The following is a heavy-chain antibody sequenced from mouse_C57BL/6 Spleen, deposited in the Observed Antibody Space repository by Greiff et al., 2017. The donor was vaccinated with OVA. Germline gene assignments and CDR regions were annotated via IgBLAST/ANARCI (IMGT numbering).Heavy chain of an antibody. D-gene: IGHD2-2*01. V-gene: IGHV1-26*01. CDR1: GYTFTDYY. CDR2: INPNNGGT. Sequence: EVQLQQSGPELVKPGASVKISCKASGYTFTDYYMNWVKQSHGKSLEWIGDINPNNGGTSYNQKFKGKATLTVDKSSSTAYMELRSLTSEDSAVYYCARREASGYYFDYWGQGTTLTVSS. CDR3: ARREASGYYFDY. J-gene: IGHJ2*01.